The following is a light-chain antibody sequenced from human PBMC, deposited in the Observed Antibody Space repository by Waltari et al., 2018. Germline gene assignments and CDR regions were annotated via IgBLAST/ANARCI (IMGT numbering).Light chain of an antibody. V-gene: IGKV3-11*01. CDR1: QSVSSA. J-gene: IGKJ3*01. Sequence: EIVLTHPPATLSLSPGETPTLPCRASQSVSSALAWYQQKPGQSPRLLIYDASNRAAGIPARFSGSGSGTDFTLTISSLEPEDFAVYYCQQRSGWFTFGPGTKVDIK. CDR2: DAS. CDR3: QQRSGWFT.